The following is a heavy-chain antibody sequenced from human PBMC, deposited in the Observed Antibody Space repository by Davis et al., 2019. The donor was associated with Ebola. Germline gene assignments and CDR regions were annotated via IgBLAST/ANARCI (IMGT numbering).Heavy chain of an antibody. CDR3: ARGRGWYVGRFDY. D-gene: IGHD6-19*01. Sequence: SETLSLNCTVSGGSISSYYWSWIRQPPGKGLEWIGEINHSGSTNYNPSLKSRVTISVDTSKNQFSLKLSSVTAADTAVYYCARGRGWYVGRFDYWGQGTLVTVSS. V-gene: IGHV4-34*01. J-gene: IGHJ4*02. CDR2: INHSGST. CDR1: GGSISSYY.